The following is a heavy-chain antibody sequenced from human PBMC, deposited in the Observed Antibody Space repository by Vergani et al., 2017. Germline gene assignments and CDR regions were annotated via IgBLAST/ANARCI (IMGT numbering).Heavy chain of an antibody. V-gene: IGHV4-4*03. CDR3: AKAGAYCLES. D-gene: IGHD6-19*01. J-gene: IGHJ4*02. CDR1: GASLNDAHW. Sequence: QVQLQESGPGLVKHPGTLSLTCTVSGASLNDAHWLSWVRQPPGRGLEWIGEIYHSGGTNYNPSLKSRVTISVDKSKNQISLKLDSVTAADTAVYYCAKAGAYCLESWGQGTLVTVSS. CDR2: IYHSGGT.